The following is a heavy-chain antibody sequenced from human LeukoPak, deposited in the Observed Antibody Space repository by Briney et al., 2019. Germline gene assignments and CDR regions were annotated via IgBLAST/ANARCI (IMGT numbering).Heavy chain of an antibody. D-gene: IGHD1-26*01. J-gene: IGHJ5*02. CDR2: INPNSGGT. Sequence: ASVKVSCKASGYTFTGYYMHWVRQAPGQGLEWMGWINPNSGGTNYAQKFQGRVTMTRDTSISTAYMELSRLRSDDTAVYYCAREASGSYFNGFDPWGQGTLVTVSS. V-gene: IGHV1-2*02. CDR3: AREASGSYFNGFDP. CDR1: GYTFTGYY.